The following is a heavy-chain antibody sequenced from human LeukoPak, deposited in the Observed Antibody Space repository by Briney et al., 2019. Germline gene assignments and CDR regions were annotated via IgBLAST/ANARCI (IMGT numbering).Heavy chain of an antibody. CDR2: INQDGSER. Sequence: GGSLRLSCAASGFSFSNQWMSWVRKAPGKGLEWVAKINQDGSERYYVDSVKGRFTISRDNAKNSLYLQMNSLRAEDTAVYYCARVGLRAYGMDVWGQGTTVTVSS. D-gene: IGHD3/OR15-3a*01. J-gene: IGHJ6*02. CDR3: ARVGLRAYGMDV. CDR1: GFSFSNQW. V-gene: IGHV3-7*02.